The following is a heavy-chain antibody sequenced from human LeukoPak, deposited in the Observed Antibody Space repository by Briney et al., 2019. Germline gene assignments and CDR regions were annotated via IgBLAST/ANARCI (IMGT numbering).Heavy chain of an antibody. CDR3: ARLPRYCSGGSCYFYYYYGMDV. D-gene: IGHD2-15*01. J-gene: IGHJ6*02. V-gene: IGHV5-51*01. CDR1: GYSFTSYW. CDR2: IYPGDSDT. Sequence: GESLKISCKGSGYSFTSYWIGWVRQMPGKGLEWMGIIYPGDSDTRYSPSFQGQVTIPADKSISTAYLQWSSLKASDTAMYYCARLPRYCSGGSCYFYYYYGMDVWGQGTTVTVSS.